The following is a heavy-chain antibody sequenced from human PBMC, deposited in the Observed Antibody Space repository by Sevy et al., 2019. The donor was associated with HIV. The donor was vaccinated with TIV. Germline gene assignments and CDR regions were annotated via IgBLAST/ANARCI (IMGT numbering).Heavy chain of an antibody. D-gene: IGHD1-1*01. J-gene: IGHJ6*02. Sequence: GESLKISCKGSLYSFSNYWIGWVRQMPGKGLEWMGIIYPSDSDTRYSPSFQGQVTISADMSINTSYLQWSSLKASDAAMYYCAGGARGTLPAYYYYGIDVWGQGTMVTVSS. CDR1: LYSFSNYW. CDR2: IYPSDSDT. V-gene: IGHV5-51*03. CDR3: AGGARGTLPAYYYYGIDV.